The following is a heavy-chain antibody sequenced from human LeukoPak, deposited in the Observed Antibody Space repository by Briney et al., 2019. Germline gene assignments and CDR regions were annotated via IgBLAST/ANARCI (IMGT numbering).Heavy chain of an antibody. CDR2: ISGSGGST. Sequence: PGGTLRLSCAASGFTFSSYGMSWVRQAPGKGLEWVSAISGSGGSTYYADSVKGRFTISRDNSKNTLYLQMNSLRAVDTAVYYCAKVPTPYYYGSGSSTWGQGTLVTVSS. J-gene: IGHJ5*02. D-gene: IGHD3-10*01. V-gene: IGHV3-23*01. CDR3: AKVPTPYYYGSGSST. CDR1: GFTFSSYG.